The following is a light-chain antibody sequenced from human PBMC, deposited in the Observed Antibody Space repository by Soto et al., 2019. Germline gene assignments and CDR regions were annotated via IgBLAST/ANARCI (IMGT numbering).Light chain of an antibody. CDR1: SSDVGGYNA. Sequence: QSALTQPASVSGSPGQSITISCTGTSSDVGGYNAVSWYQQHPGKAPKLMISEVSNRPSGVSNRFSGSKSGNTASLTISGLQAEDEADYYCRSYTRSSTLWVFGGGTKLTVL. CDR3: RSYTRSSTLWV. J-gene: IGLJ3*02. V-gene: IGLV2-14*01. CDR2: EVS.